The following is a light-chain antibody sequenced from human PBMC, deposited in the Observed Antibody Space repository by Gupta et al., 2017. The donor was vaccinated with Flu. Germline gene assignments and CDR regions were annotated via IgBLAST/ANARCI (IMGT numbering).Light chain of an antibody. CDR2: RAS. Sequence: DIQMTQSPSTLSASVGDRVTITCRASQTINYWLDCYKQKPGKAPKLLVYRASGLKDGVPSRFSGSGSGTDFTLTIRSLQPDDFATYYCQQYNSSPQAFGQGTKVEIK. CDR1: QTINYW. CDR3: QQYNSSPQA. J-gene: IGKJ1*01. V-gene: IGKV1-5*03.